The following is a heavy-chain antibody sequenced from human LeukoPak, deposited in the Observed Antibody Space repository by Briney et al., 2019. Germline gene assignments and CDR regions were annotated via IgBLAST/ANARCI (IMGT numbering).Heavy chain of an antibody. Sequence: PGGSLRLSCVGSGFTFSVHRVRQVPGKGLEWLTIIRHDGTDQHYADSVRGRFTISRDNSKNTVYLQMNSLRPEDTALYYCAKDGNWASVSWGQGTLVTVSS. V-gene: IGHV3-30*02. D-gene: IGHD7-27*01. CDR3: AKDGNWASVS. CDR1: GFTFS. CDR2: IRHDGTDQ. J-gene: IGHJ5*02.